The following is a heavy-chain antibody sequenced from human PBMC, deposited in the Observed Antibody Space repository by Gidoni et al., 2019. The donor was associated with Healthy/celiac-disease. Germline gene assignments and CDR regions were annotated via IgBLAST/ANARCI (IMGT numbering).Heavy chain of an antibody. J-gene: IGHJ5*02. CDR2: INPSGGST. CDR1: GYTSTSDY. Sequence: QVQLVQSGAEVKKPGASVKASCKASGYTSTSDYMHWVRQAPGQGLEWMGIINPSGGSTSYAQKFQGRVTMTRDTSTSTVYMELSSLRSEDTAVYYCARVRYCSSTSCYGVGWFDPWGQGTLVTVSS. CDR3: ARVRYCSSTSCYGVGWFDP. D-gene: IGHD2-2*01. V-gene: IGHV1-46*01.